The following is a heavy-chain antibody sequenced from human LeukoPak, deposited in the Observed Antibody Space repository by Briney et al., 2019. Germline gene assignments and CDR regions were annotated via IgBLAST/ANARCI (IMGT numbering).Heavy chain of an antibody. CDR2: INGSGSST. CDR1: GFTFSSHA. D-gene: IGHD3-3*01. V-gene: IGHV3-23*01. CDR3: ARDFWDDFEYFDL. Sequence: PGGALRLSCAAHGFTFSSHAMSRVRQAPGKVLEWVSAINGSGSSTYYADSVKGRVSISRDNSKNTLYLQMNSLRVEDTALYYCARDFWDDFEYFDLWGRGTLVTVSS. J-gene: IGHJ2*01.